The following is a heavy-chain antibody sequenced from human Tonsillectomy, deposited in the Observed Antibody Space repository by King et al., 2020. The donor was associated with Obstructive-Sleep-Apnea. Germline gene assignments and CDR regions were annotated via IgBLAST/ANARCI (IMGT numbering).Heavy chain of an antibody. J-gene: IGHJ6*02. CDR3: ARDQGYSYGMDV. D-gene: IGHD5-18*01. V-gene: IGHV4-38-2*02. CDR1: GYSISSGYY. CDR2: IYHSGST. Sequence: VQLQESGPGLVKPSETLSLTCTVSGYSISSGYYWGWIRQPPGKGLEWIGSIYHSGSTYYTPSLNSRVTISVETSKNQFSLKVRSVTAADTAVYYCARDQGYSYGMDVWGQGTTVTVSS.